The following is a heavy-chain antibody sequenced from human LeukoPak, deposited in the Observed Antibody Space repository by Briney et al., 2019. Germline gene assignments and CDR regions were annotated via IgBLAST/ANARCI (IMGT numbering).Heavy chain of an antibody. CDR1: GFTFSDYY. CDR3: ARARNYYDSRAPHY. J-gene: IGHJ4*02. V-gene: IGHV3-11*01. Sequence: GGSLRLSCAASGFTFSDYYMSWIRQAPGKGLEWVSYISSSGSTIYYAGSVKGRFTISRDNAKNSLYLQMNSLRAEDTAVYYCARARNYYDSRAPHYWGQGTLVTVSS. D-gene: IGHD3-22*01. CDR2: ISSSGSTI.